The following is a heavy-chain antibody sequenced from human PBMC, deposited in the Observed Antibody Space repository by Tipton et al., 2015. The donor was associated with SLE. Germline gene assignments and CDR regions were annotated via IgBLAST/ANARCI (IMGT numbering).Heavy chain of an antibody. CDR2: IHYSGTAYY. D-gene: IGHD5-24*01. CDR1: GGSISSYY. CDR3: ARENRDGLNNGVDV. V-gene: IGHV4-39*07. J-gene: IGHJ3*01. Sequence: GLVKPSETLYLTCTVSGGSISSYYWGWIRRPPGKGLEWIGTIHYSGTAYYTYIPSLKGRVIVSVDTSTNQFSLRLSSVTAADTAVYYCARENRDGLNNGVDVWGQGTMVTVSS.